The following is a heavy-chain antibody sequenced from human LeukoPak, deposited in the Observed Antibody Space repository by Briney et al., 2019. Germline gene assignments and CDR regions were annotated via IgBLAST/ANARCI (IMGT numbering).Heavy chain of an antibody. CDR3: ARLGKREGSTWLDS. Sequence: PSETLPLTCTVSVGPIRFFYWGWIRQPPGQGLEWIGYIYYSGSTNYNPSLKSRVTISVDMSKNQFSLKLTSVTAADTAVYYCARLGKREGSTWLDSWGQGTLVTVSS. CDR1: VGPIRFFY. V-gene: IGHV4-59*08. CDR2: IYYSGST. J-gene: IGHJ4*02. D-gene: IGHD6-13*01.